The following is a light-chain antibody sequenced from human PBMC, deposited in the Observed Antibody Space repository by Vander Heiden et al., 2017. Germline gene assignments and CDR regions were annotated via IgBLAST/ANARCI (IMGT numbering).Light chain of an antibody. CDR1: SSDVGGYNY. CDR2: EVS. Sequence: QTSLTQPASGSGSPGQSTTISCTGTSSDVGGYNYVSWHQQHPGKAPKLMIYEVSNRPSGVSNPFSGSKSGTTASLTISGLQAEDETDYYCNAYTSSSPVVFGGGTKLTVL. V-gene: IGLV2-14*01. CDR3: NAYTSSSPVV. J-gene: IGLJ2*01.